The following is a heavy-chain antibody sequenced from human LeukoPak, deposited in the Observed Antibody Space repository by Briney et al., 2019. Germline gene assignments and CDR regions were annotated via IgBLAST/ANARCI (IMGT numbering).Heavy chain of an antibody. CDR3: TIDRRSGGRSPYLDH. J-gene: IGHJ4*02. CDR2: IKSKTDGGTT. D-gene: IGHD2-15*01. CDR1: GFTFDDVW. V-gene: IGHV3-15*01. Sequence: GGSLRPSCAASGFTFDDVWMSWVRQVPGKGLEWVARIKSKTDGGTTDYAAPVKGRFTISRDDSKSTLYVQMTSLKIEDTAVYYCTIDRRSGGRSPYLDHWGQGTLVTVSS.